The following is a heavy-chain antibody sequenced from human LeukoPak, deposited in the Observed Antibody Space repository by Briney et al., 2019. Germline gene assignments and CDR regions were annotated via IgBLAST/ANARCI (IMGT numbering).Heavy chain of an antibody. Sequence: GGSLRLSCAASGFTFSSYSMNWVRQAPRKGLEWVSSISSSSSYIYYADSVKGRFTISRDNAKNSLYLQMNSLRAEDTAVYYCARDLTHDAFDIWGQGTMVTVSS. CDR1: GFTFSSYS. D-gene: IGHD1-14*01. CDR2: ISSSSSYI. V-gene: IGHV3-21*01. J-gene: IGHJ3*02. CDR3: ARDLTHDAFDI.